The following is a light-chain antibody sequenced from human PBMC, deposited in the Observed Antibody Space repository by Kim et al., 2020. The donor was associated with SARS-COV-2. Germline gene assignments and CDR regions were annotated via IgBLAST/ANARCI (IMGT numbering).Light chain of an antibody. CDR1: SSNLGAGYD. CDR2: HNT. J-gene: IGLJ1*01. CDR3: QSYDSRLSSYV. Sequence: RVTISCTGSSSNLGAGYDVHWYQHLPGTAPKVLIFHNTNRPSGVPDRFSGSKSDTSASLAITGLQAEDEADYYCQSYDSRLSSYVFGTGTKVTVL. V-gene: IGLV1-40*01.